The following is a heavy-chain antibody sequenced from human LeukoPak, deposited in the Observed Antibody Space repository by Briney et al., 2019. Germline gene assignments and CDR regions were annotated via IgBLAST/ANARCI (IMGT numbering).Heavy chain of an antibody. V-gene: IGHV4-61*01. D-gene: IGHD2-15*01. J-gene: IGHJ4*02. CDR2: FYYSGST. CDR1: GGSVTGGTYY. CDR3: ARAGYCSGGSCFRVYYFDS. Sequence: SETLSLTCTVSGGSVTGGTYYWSWIRQPPGKGLEWIGYFYYSGSTNFNPSLKSRVTISVDTSKNQFSLKLSSVTAADTAVYYCARAGYCSGGSCFRVYYFDSWGQGALVTVSS.